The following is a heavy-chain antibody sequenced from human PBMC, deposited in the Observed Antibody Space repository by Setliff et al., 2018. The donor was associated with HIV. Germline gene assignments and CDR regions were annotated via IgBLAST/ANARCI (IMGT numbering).Heavy chain of an antibody. CDR2: VHYSGST. Sequence: SETLSLTCTVSGLSMSYNYWTWIRQSPGKGLEWIGYVHYSGSTRYNPSLKSRVTITRDTSASTAYMELSSLRSEDTAVYYCARGGGYDVVIYFDYWGQGTLVTVSS. CDR3: ARGGGYDVVIYFDY. V-gene: IGHV4-59*01. CDR1: GLSMSYNY. D-gene: IGHD5-12*01. J-gene: IGHJ4*02.